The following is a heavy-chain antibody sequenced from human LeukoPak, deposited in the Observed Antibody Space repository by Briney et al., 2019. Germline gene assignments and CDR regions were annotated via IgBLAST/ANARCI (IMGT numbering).Heavy chain of an antibody. CDR2: IKQDGSEK. CDR3: ARDWYDYGDIGDAFDI. D-gene: IGHD4-17*01. J-gene: IGHJ3*02. Sequence: PGGSLRLSCAASGFTFSSYWMSWVRQAPGEGLEWVANIKQDGSEKYYVDSVKGRFTVSRDNAKNSLYLQMNSLRAEDTAVYYCARDWYDYGDIGDAFDIWGQGTMVTVSS. V-gene: IGHV3-7*01. CDR1: GFTFSSYW.